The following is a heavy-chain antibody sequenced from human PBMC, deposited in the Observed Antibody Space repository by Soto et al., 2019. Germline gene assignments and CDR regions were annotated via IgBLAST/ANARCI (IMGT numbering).Heavy chain of an antibody. CDR3: SRNYDRNGYYSHYYFDY. Sequence: SETRSLTCTVADGSISSSKYYWCWIRQPPCKWLQWIGIIYYSGSTYYNPSLKIRLTISLDTPNNQFSLKLNAVTAAETAVYFCSRNYDRNGYYSHYYFDYWGQGTLVTVS. CDR2: IYYSGST. CDR1: DGSISSSKYY. V-gene: IGHV4-39*01. D-gene: IGHD3-22*01. J-gene: IGHJ4*02.